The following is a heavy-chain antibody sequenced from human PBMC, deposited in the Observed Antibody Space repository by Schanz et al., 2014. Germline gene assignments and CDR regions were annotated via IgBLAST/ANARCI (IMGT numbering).Heavy chain of an antibody. CDR1: GFTFSNYG. V-gene: IGHV3-48*04. J-gene: IGHJ3*02. CDR3: ARVVLGGDAFDI. Sequence: VQLVESGGDLVKPGGSLRLSCEASGFTFSNYGMNWVRQAPEKGLEWVSYISSSSGTIYYADSVKGRFTISRDNAKNSLFLQMNSLSAADTAVYYCARVVLGGDAFDIWGQGTMVTVSS. D-gene: IGHD3-10*01. CDR2: ISSSSGTI.